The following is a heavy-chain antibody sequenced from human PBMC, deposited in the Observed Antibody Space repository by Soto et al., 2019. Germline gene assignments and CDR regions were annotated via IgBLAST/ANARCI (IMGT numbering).Heavy chain of an antibody. J-gene: IGHJ4*02. V-gene: IGHV3-30*18. D-gene: IGHD2-21*02. CDR3: AKVFPGGDCCPADY. CDR2: ISYDGSNK. Sequence: ESGGGVVQPGRSLRLSCAASGFTFSSYGMHWVRQAPGKGLEWVAVISYDGSNKYYADSVKGRFTISRDNSKNTLYLQMNSLRAEDTAVYYCAKVFPGGDCCPADYWGQGTLVTVSS. CDR1: GFTFSSYG.